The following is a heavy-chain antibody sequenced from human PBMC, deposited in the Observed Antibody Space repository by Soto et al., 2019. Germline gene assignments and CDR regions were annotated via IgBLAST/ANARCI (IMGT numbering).Heavy chain of an antibody. CDR3: ARDLSSGYASYYLDY. D-gene: IGHD3-22*01. Sequence: SETLSLTCSVSGYLISSGYYWGWIRQTPGKGLEWLGSIDYSGRTYYNPSLKSRVSTSVDLSKNQFSLNLRSVTAADTAVYFCARDLSSGYASYYLDYWGQGTLVTVSS. J-gene: IGHJ4*02. V-gene: IGHV4-38-2*02. CDR1: GYLISSGYY. CDR2: IDYSGRT.